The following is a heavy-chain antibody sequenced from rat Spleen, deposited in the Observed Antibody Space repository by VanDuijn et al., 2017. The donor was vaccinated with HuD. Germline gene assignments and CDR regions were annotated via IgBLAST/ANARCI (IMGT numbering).Heavy chain of an antibody. CDR3: ARRKIYYYDGPYPHDY. D-gene: IGHD1-12*02. V-gene: IGHV5-7*01. J-gene: IGHJ2*01. Sequence: EVQLVESGGGLVQPGRSLKLSCAASGFTFSSYDMAWVRQAPTKGLEWVAAISYDGITTYYRDSVKGRFTISRDAAKNTLYLQVDSLRSEDTATYYCARRKIYYYDGPYPHDYWGQGVMVTVSS. CDR1: GFTFSSYD. CDR2: ISYDGITT.